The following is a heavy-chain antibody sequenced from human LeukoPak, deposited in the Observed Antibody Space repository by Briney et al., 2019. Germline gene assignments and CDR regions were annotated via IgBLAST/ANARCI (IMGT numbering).Heavy chain of an antibody. Sequence: SETLSLTCAVYGGSFSGYYWSWIRQPPGKGLEWIGEINHSGSTNYNPSLKSRVTISVDTSKNQFSLKLSSVTAADTAVYYCARGTQEIPSIAVAGTVFPFDYWGQGTLVTVSS. J-gene: IGHJ4*02. CDR2: INHSGST. D-gene: IGHD6-19*01. V-gene: IGHV4-34*01. CDR1: GGSFSGYY. CDR3: ARGTQEIPSIAVAGTVFPFDY.